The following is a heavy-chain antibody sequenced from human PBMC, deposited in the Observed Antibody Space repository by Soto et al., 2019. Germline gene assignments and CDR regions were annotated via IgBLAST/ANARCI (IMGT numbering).Heavy chain of an antibody. Sequence: GGSLRLSCAASGLTFSSYGMHWVRQAPGKGLEWVAVISYDGSNKYYADSVKGRFTISRDNSKNTLYLQMNSLRAEDTAVYYCAKSDFLSAAGTNFDYWGQGTLVTVSS. CDR1: GLTFSSYG. CDR3: AKSDFLSAAGTNFDY. V-gene: IGHV3-30*18. J-gene: IGHJ4*02. CDR2: ISYDGSNK. D-gene: IGHD6-13*01.